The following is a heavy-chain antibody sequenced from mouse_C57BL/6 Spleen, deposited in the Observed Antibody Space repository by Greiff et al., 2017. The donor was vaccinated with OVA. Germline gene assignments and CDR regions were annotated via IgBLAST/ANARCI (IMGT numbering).Heavy chain of an antibody. CDR3: ARQDYYGSSYG. CDR2: IYPGDGDT. J-gene: IGHJ2*01. D-gene: IGHD1-1*01. V-gene: IGHV1-82*01. CDR1: GYAFSSSW. Sequence: VKLMESGPELVKPGASVKISCKASGYAFSSSWMNWVKQRPGKGLVWIGRIYPGDGDTNYNGKFKGKATLTADKSSSTAYMQLSSLTSEDSTVYFCARQDYYGSSYGWGQGTTLTVSS.